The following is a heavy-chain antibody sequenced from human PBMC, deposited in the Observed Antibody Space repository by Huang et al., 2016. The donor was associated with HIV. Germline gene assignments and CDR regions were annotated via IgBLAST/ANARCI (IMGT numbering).Heavy chain of an antibody. J-gene: IGHJ4*02. CDR1: GVTFSSYG. CDR2: ISYEAKTK. CDR3: AKGGSAAAVLDF. V-gene: IGHV3-30*18. Sequence: QVQLMESGGGVVQPGRSLRISFAASGVTFSSYGMHWVRQAPGKGLEGVAVISYEAKTKYYADFVKGRFSISRDKSKTTVYLQLNSLRLEDTAVYYCAKGGSAAAVLDFWGQGTLVTVSS. D-gene: IGHD6-13*01.